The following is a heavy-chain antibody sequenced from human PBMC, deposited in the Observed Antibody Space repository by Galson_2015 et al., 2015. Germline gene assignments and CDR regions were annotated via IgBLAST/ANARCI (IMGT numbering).Heavy chain of an antibody. CDR3: ARDLRPPDGH. Sequence: SLRLSCAASGFTFSSYEMNWVRQAPGKGLEWVLYISGSGNTIYYADSVKGRLTISRDNARSSLYLQMNSLRAEDTGVYYCARDLRPPDGHWGQGTLVTVSS. CDR1: GFTFSSYE. J-gene: IGHJ4*02. V-gene: IGHV3-48*03. CDR2: ISGSGNTI.